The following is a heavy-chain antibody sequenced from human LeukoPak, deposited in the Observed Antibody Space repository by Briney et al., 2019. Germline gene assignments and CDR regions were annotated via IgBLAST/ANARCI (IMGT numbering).Heavy chain of an antibody. D-gene: IGHD1-26*01. V-gene: IGHV3-48*03. Sequence: PGGSLRLSCAASGFTFSSYKLNWVRQAPGKGLEWLSYITGSGSTTYYADSVKGRFTISRDNAKNSLYLQMNSLRAEDTAVYYCERDNRQERFFDYWGQGTLVTVSS. J-gene: IGHJ4*02. CDR1: GFTFSSYK. CDR2: ITGSGSTT. CDR3: ERDNRQERFFDY.